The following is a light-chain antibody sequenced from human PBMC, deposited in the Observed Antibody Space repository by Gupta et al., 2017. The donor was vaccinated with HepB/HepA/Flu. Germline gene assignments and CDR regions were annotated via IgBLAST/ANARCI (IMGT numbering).Light chain of an antibody. CDR3: GAYAGSFS. J-gene: IGLJ2*01. Sequence: SALTQPRSVSGSPGQSVTISCTGTSSDVGGYNYVSWYQQHPGKAPKLMIDDGSKRPSGVPDRFSGSKSGNTASLTIAGRQAEDEADYYCGAYAGSFSFGGGTKLTVL. CDR1: SSDVGGYNY. CDR2: DGS. V-gene: IGLV2-11*01.